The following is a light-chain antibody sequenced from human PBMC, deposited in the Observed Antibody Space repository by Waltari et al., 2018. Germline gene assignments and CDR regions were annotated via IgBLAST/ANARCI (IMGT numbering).Light chain of an antibody. CDR3: ATWDDRLSGPGV. CDR2: RNN. J-gene: IGLJ3*02. CDR1: SSNIGSNY. Sequence: QSVLTQPPSASGTPGQRVTIPCSGSSSNIGSNYGHWYQQLPGTAPKRLIYRNNQRPSGVPDRFSGSKAGTSASLAVSGLRSEDEADYYFATWDDRLSGPGVFGGGTKLTVL. V-gene: IGLV1-47*01.